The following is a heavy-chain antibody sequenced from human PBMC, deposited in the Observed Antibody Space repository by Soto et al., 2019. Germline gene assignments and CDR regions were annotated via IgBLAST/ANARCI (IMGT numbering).Heavy chain of an antibody. CDR2: MYNSAFS. V-gene: IGHV4-59*01. CDR3: SRDRTNPMDRSVDGYFDY. CDR1: GGSINSSY. Sequence: QVQLHQSGPGLAKASETLALPCTVSGGSINSSYWSCIRQPPEKGLEWIGYMYNSAFSNYNPSLMRRVTISLDTSKHQFSLMLNSVTAADSSVYYCSRDRTNPMDRSVDGYFDYWGQGTLVTVSS. J-gene: IGHJ4*02.